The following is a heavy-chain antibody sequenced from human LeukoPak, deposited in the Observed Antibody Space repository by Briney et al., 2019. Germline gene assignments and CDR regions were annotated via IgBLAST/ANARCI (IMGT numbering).Heavy chain of an antibody. CDR3: ARDLYYYDSSGYYYHDAFDI. CDR2: IYSGGST. CDR1: GFTVSSNY. V-gene: IGHV3-66*01. Sequence: PGGSLRLSCAASGFTVSSNYMSWVRQAPGKGLEWVSVIYSGGSTYYADSVKGRFTISRDNSKNTLYLQMNSLRAEDTAVYYCARDLYYYDSSGYYYHDAFDIWGQGTMVPVSS. D-gene: IGHD3-22*01. J-gene: IGHJ3*02.